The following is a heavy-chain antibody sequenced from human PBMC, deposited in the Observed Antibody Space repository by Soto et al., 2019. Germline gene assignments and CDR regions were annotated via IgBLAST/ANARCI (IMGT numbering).Heavy chain of an antibody. V-gene: IGHV3-33*01. CDR2: IWYDGSNK. CDR3: ARDREVGVYYYYYGMDV. CDR1: GFTFSSYG. J-gene: IGHJ6*02. Sequence: GGSLRLSCAASGFTFSSYGMHWVRQAPGKGLEWVAVIWYDGSNKYYADSVKGRFTISRDNSKNTLYLQMNSLRAEDTAVYYCARDREVGVYYYYYGMDVWGQGTTVTVSS. D-gene: IGHD2-8*01.